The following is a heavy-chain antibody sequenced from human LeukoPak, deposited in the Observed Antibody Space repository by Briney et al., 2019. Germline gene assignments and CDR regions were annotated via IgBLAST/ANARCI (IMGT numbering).Heavy chain of an antibody. CDR3: TTGYGHSVFDY. Sequence: GGSLRLSCAASGFTFTNARMGWVRQAPGKGLEWVGLTKSKIDGGTTEYAAPVKGRVTISRDDSKHTLYLQMNSLKSEDTAVYYCTTGYGHSVFDYWGQGTLVTVSS. CDR1: GFTFTNAR. V-gene: IGHV3-15*01. J-gene: IGHJ4*02. D-gene: IGHD3-3*02. CDR2: TKSKIDGGTT.